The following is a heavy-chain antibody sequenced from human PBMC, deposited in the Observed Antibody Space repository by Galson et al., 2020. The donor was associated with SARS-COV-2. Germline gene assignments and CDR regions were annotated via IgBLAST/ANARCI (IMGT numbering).Heavy chain of an antibody. CDR2: ISSSSSYI. D-gene: IGHD3-3*01. Sequence: KIGESLKISCAASGFTFSSYSMNWVRQAPGKGLEWVSSISSSSSYIYYADSVKGRFTISRDNAKNSLYLQMNSLRAEDTAVYYCARDNYDFWSGYYYYGMDVWGQGTTVTVSS. CDR3: ARDNYDFWSGYYYYGMDV. CDR1: GFTFSSYS. V-gene: IGHV3-21*01. J-gene: IGHJ6*02.